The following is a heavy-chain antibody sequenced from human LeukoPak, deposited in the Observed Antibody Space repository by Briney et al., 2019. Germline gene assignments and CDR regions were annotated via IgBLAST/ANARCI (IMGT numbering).Heavy chain of an antibody. D-gene: IGHD3-10*01. J-gene: IGHJ3*02. CDR1: GFTFSNFA. V-gene: IGHV3-30*18. Sequence: GGSLRLSCAASGFTFSNFAMSWVRQAPGKGLEWVAVISYDGSNKYYADSVKGRFTISRDNSKNTLYLQMNSLRAEDTAVYYCAKDLEPLWFGEPRGAFDIWGQGTMVTVSS. CDR2: ISYDGSNK. CDR3: AKDLEPLWFGEPRGAFDI.